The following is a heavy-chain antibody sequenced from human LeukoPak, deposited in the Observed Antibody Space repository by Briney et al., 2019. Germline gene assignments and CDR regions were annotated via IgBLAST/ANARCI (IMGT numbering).Heavy chain of an antibody. Sequence: GGSLRLSCAASGFTFSSYWMNWVRQAPGKGLVWVSRIASDGSSTTYANSVKGRFSISRDNAKNTLYLQMNSLRVEDTAVYYCARGRPHGNDYWGQGTLVTVSS. CDR1: GFTFSSYW. D-gene: IGHD4-23*01. V-gene: IGHV3-74*01. J-gene: IGHJ4*02. CDR2: IASDGSST. CDR3: ARGRPHGNDY.